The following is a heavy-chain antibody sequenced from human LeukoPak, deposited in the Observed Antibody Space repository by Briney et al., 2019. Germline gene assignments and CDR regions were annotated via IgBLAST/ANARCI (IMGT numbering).Heavy chain of an antibody. CDR2: ISAYNGNT. J-gene: IGHJ4*02. CDR3: ARAHRAVWGVVSFYFDY. CDR1: GYTFTSYS. Sequence: ASVKVSCKTSGYTFTSYSITWVRQAPGQGLEWMGWISAYNGNTNYAQMLQGRVTMTTDTSTTTAYMELRSLRSDDTAVYYCARAHRAVWGVVSFYFDYWGQGTLVTVSS. D-gene: IGHD3-3*01. V-gene: IGHV1-18*01.